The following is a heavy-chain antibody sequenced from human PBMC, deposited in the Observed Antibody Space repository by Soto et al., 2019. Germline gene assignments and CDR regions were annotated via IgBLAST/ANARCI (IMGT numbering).Heavy chain of an antibody. CDR3: ARGCAYSGYDCTLDY. CDR2: IGTSSSTI. Sequence: EVQLVESGGGLVQPGGSLRLSCAASGFTFSSYSMNWVRQAPGKGLEWVSYIGTSSSTIYYADSVKGRFTISRDNAKNSLYLQMNSLRDEDTAVYYCARGCAYSGYDCTLDYWGQGTLVTVSS. J-gene: IGHJ4*02. V-gene: IGHV3-48*02. D-gene: IGHD5-12*01. CDR1: GFTFSSYS.